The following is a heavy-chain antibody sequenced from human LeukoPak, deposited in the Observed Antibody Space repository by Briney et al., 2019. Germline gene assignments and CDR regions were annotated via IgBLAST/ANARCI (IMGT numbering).Heavy chain of an antibody. D-gene: IGHD2-2*01. CDR1: GGSLSDSF. V-gene: IGHV4-34*01. CDR3: ARSEGVVGAPFDL. Sequence: TSGPLSLTCTVSGGSLSDSFWSWIRQPPGKGLEWIGEVSDRGSSNYNPSLESRLTISVDTSKDQFSLNLHSVTAADTAVYYCARSEGVVGAPFDLWGRGTLVTVSS. J-gene: IGHJ2*01. CDR2: VSDRGSS.